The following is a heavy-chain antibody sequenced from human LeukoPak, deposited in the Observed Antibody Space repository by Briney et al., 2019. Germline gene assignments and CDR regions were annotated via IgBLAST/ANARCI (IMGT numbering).Heavy chain of an antibody. Sequence: SSETLSLTCTVSGGSISSYYWSWIRQPPGKGLEWIGYIYYSGSTNYNPSLKSRVTISVDTSKNQFSLKLSSVTAADTAVYYCARSQPDYGDYSYWGQGTLVTVSS. CDR2: IYYSGST. CDR1: GGSISSYY. V-gene: IGHV4-59*08. D-gene: IGHD4-17*01. J-gene: IGHJ4*02. CDR3: ARSQPDYGDYSY.